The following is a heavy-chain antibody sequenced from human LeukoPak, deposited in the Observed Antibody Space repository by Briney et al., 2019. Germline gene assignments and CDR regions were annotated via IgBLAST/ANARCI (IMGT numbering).Heavy chain of an antibody. CDR1: GFTVDSNY. CDR2: IYTGGST. Sequence: GGSLRLSCAASGFTVDSNYMSWVRQGPGKGLEWVSLIYTGGSTYYADSVRGRFTISRDNSKNTLYLQMNSLRPEDTAVYYCARGFGKAAANVFGGYTMDVWGQGTTVTVSS. CDR3: ARGFGKAAANVFGGYTMDV. J-gene: IGHJ6*02. D-gene: IGHD6-13*01. V-gene: IGHV3-66*02.